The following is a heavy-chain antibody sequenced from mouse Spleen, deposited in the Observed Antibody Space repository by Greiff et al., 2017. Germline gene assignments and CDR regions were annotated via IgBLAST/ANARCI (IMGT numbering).Heavy chain of an antibody. D-gene: IGHD2-4*01. CDR2: IDPSDSYT. J-gene: IGHJ1*01. CDR3: ARLITTGDWYFDV. Sequence: QVQLQQPGAELVRPGTSVKLSCKASGYTFTSYWMHWVKQRPGQGLEWIGVIDPSDSYTNYNQKFKGKATLTVDTSSSTAYMQLSSLTSEDSAVYYCARLITTGDWYFDVWGAGTTVTVSS. V-gene: IGHV1-59*01. CDR1: GYTFTSYW.